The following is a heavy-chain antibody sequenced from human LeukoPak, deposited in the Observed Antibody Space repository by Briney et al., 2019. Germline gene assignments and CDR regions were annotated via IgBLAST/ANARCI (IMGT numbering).Heavy chain of an antibody. J-gene: IGHJ4*02. CDR2: IYYTGST. CDR1: GGSISTSTYY. D-gene: IGHD6-13*01. CDR3: ARVAAAGNYYFDY. V-gene: IGHV4-39*07. Sequence: SETLSLTCTVSGGSISTSTYYWGWIRQPPGKELEWIGSIYYTGSTYYNPSLKSRVTISIDTSKNQFSLRLSSVTAADTALYFCARVAAAGNYYFDYWGQGTLVTVSS.